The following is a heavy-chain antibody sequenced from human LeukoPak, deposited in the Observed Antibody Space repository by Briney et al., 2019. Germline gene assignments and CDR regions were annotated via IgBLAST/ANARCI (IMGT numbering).Heavy chain of an antibody. Sequence: SETLSLTCTVSGGSISSYYWSGIRQPPGKGLEWIGYIYYSGSTNYNPSLKSRVTISVDTSKNQFSLKLSSVTAADTALYYCARGVEYSSSAGLGYWGQRTLVTVSS. D-gene: IGHD6-6*01. CDR3: ARGVEYSSSAGLGY. CDR2: IYYSGST. V-gene: IGHV4-59*01. J-gene: IGHJ4*02. CDR1: GGSISSYY.